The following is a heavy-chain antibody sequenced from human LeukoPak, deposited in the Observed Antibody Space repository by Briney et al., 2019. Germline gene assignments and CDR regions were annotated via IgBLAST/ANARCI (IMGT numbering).Heavy chain of an antibody. CDR3: ARGYCSSTSCYLDH. D-gene: IGHD2-2*01. CDR1: GGSFSGYY. V-gene: IGHV4-34*01. J-gene: IGHJ4*02. CDR2: INHSGST. Sequence: SETLSLTCAVYGGSFSGYYWSWIRQPPGKGLEWIGEINHSGSTNYNPSLKSRVTISVGKSKNQFSLKLSSVTAADTAVYYCARGYCSSTSCYLDHWGQGTLVTVSS.